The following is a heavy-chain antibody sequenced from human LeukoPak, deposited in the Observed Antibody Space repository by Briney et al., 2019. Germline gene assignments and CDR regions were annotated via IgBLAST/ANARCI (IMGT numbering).Heavy chain of an antibody. D-gene: IGHD1-26*01. J-gene: IGHJ4*02. CDR3: ASTMGATYYFDY. V-gene: IGHV1-69*13. Sequence: GASVKVSCKASGGTFSSYAISWVRQAPGQGLEWMGGIIPIFGTANYAQKFQGRVTITADESTSTAYMELSSLRSEDTAVYYCASTMGATYYFDYWGQGTLATVSS. CDR2: IIPIFGTA. CDR1: GGTFSSYA.